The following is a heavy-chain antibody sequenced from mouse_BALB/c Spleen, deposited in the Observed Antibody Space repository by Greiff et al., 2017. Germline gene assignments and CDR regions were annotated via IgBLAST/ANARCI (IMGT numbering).Heavy chain of an antibody. D-gene: IGHD1-1*01. J-gene: IGHJ3*01. V-gene: IGHV5-9-3*01. CDR1: GFTFSSYA. Sequence: EVKLMESGGGLVKPGGSLKLSCAASGFTFSSYAMSWVRQTPEKRLEWVATISSGGSYTYYPDSVKGRFTISRDNAKNTLYLQMSSLRSEDTAMYYCARRSTTPFAYWGQGTLVTVSA. CDR3: ARRSTTPFAY. CDR2: ISSGGSYT.